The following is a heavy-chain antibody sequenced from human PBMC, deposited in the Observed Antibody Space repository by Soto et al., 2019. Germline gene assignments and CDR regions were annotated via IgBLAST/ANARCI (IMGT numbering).Heavy chain of an antibody. CDR1: GDSISSHY. CDR2: IYSSGNT. D-gene: IGHD1-1*01. V-gene: IGHV4-59*08. Sequence: QVQLQESGPGLVKPSETLSLTCIVSGDSISSHYWSWIRRPPGKGLEWIGYIYSSGNTYYNPSLKSRVTISRDTSNNQFSLRLSSVTAADTAVYYCARHGAQLGPFDDWGQGTLVSVSS. J-gene: IGHJ4*02. CDR3: ARHGAQLGPFDD.